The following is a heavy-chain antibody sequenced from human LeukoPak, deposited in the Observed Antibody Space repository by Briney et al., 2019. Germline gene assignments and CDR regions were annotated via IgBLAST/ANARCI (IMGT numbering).Heavy chain of an antibody. CDR2: INSDGGRT. V-gene: IGHV3-74*01. CDR1: GFTFSTSW. J-gene: IGHJ4*01. D-gene: IGHD5-24*01. CDR3: ARGRNGFFDY. Sequence: GGSLRLSCAASGFTFSTSWMHWVRQAPGKGLVWVSQINSDGGRTRYADSVKGRLTISRDNAKNTVYLQMNSLRTDDTAMYYCARGRNGFFDYWGHGTLVTVSS.